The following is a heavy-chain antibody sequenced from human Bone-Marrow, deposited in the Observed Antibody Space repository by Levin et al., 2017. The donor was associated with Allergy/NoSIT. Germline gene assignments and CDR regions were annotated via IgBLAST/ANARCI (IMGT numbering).Heavy chain of an antibody. CDR2: INPNNGGT. Sequence: GESLKISCKSSGYTFVSYYIHWVRQAPGQGLEWMGWINPNNGGTNYAEKFQGRVTMTRATSIRPAYMELNRLISDDTAVYYCARGSRTTKCHDCYLDSWGQGSLVTVSS. D-gene: IGHD1-7*01. V-gene: IGHV1-2*02. CDR1: GYTFVSYY. J-gene: IGHJ4*02. CDR3: ARGSRTTKCHDCYLDS.